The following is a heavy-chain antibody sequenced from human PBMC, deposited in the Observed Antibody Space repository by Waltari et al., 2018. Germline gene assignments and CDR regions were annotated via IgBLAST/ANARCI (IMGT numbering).Heavy chain of an antibody. CDR3: AKGSSVTTGRFDY. Sequence: EVKLLESGGGLVQPGGSLRLSCAASGFTFSSYAMSWVRQAPGKGLGWVSAISGSGDSTYYADSVKGRFTISRDNSKNTLYLQMKSLRAEDTAVYYCAKGSSVTTGRFDYWGQGTLVTVSS. D-gene: IGHD4-17*01. CDR2: ISGSGDST. V-gene: IGHV3-23*01. J-gene: IGHJ4*02. CDR1: GFTFSSYA.